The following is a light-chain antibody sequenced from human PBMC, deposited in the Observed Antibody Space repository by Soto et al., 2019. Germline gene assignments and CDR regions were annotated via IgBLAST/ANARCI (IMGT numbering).Light chain of an antibody. J-gene: IGLJ2*01. CDR1: SSDVGGYNY. Sequence: QSALTQPRSVSGSPGQSVTISCTGTSSDVGGYNYVSWYQQHPGRAPKLMIYDFNKRPSGVPDRFSGSKSGNTASLTISGLQAEDEADYYCCSYADDYTLVFGGGTKLTVL. CDR2: DFN. V-gene: IGLV2-11*01. CDR3: CSYADDYTLV.